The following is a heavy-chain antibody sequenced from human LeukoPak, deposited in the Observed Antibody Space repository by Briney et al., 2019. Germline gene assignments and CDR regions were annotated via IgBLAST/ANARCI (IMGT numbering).Heavy chain of an antibody. V-gene: IGHV4-61*02. Sequence: PSETLSLTCTVSGGSISSGSYYWSWIRQPAGKGLEWIGRIYTSGSTNYNPSLKSRVTISVDTSKNQFSLKLSSVTAADTAVYYCARDVLYGDYRVYWGQGTLVTVSS. CDR2: IYTSGST. D-gene: IGHD4-17*01. CDR1: GGSISSGSYY. J-gene: IGHJ4*02. CDR3: ARDVLYGDYRVY.